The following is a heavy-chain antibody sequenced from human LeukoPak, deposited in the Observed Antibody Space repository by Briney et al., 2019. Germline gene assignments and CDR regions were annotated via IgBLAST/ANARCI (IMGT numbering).Heavy chain of an antibody. CDR3: AKDLGLLPQYFQH. Sequence: GGSLRLSCAASGFAFDDYAMHWVRQAPGKGLEWVSGISWDSGSIGYADSVKGRFTISRDNAKNSLYLQMNSLRAEDTALYYCAKDLGLLPQYFQHWGQGTLVTVSS. D-gene: IGHD2-15*01. CDR1: GFAFDDYA. J-gene: IGHJ1*01. V-gene: IGHV3-9*01. CDR2: ISWDSGSI.